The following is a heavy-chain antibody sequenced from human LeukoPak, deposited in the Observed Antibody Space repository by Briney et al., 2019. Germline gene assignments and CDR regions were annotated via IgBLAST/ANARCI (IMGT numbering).Heavy chain of an antibody. CDR3: ARRIATYYYGSGLDY. V-gene: IGHV3-7*01. CDR2: IKQDESEE. D-gene: IGHD3-10*01. CDR1: GFTFSRYW. J-gene: IGHJ4*02. Sequence: GGSLRLSCAASGFTFSRYWMSWVRQAPGKGLEWVANIKQDESEEYYVDSVKGRFTISRDNAKNSLYLQMNSLRAEDTAVYFCARRIATYYYGSGLDYWGQGTLVTVSS.